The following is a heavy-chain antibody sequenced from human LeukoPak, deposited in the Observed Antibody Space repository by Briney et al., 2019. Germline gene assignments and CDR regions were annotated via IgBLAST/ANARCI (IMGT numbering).Heavy chain of an antibody. CDR3: TARSNYDSSGYYYGQGAFDI. Sequence: GGSLKLSCAASGFTFSGSAMHWVRQASGKGLEGVGRIRSKANSYATAYAASVEGRFTISRDDSKNTAYLQMNSLKTEDTAVYYCTARSNYDSSGYYYGQGAFDIWGQGTMVTVSS. J-gene: IGHJ3*02. CDR1: GFTFSGSA. V-gene: IGHV3-73*01. D-gene: IGHD3-22*01. CDR2: IRSKANSYAT.